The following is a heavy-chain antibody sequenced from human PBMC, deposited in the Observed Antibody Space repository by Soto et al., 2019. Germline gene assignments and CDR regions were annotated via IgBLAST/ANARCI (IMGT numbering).Heavy chain of an antibody. J-gene: IGHJ5*02. CDR1: GGTIRSPDW. CDR2: IFQSGST. V-gene: IGHV4-4*02. D-gene: IGHD6-19*01. Sequence: SETLSLTCGVSGGTIRSPDWWTWVRQPPGKGLEWIGEIFQSGSTNYTPSLEGRVTISVDKSKNQFSLTLTSVTAADTAVYFCARGRGRSSSGWSWFDPWGQGILVT. CDR3: ARGRGRSSSGWSWFDP.